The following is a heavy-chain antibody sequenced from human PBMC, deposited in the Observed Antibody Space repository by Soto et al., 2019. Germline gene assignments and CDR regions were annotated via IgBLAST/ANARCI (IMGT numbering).Heavy chain of an antibody. D-gene: IGHD3-22*01. CDR3: ARDPHFYYYDSSGYMDY. CDR2: ISFDGTNK. J-gene: IGHJ4*02. Sequence: QTGGSLRLSCAASGLTFSSHGMHWVRQAPGKGLEWVAFISFDGTNKYYADSVKGRFTISRDNSKNTLYLQMNSLRAEDTAVYYCARDPHFYYYDSSGYMDYWGQGTLVTVSS. CDR1: GLTFSSHG. V-gene: IGHV3-30*03.